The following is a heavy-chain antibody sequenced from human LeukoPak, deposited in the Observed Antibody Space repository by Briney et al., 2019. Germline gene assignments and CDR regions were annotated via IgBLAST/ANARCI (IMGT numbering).Heavy chain of an antibody. CDR3: ARQGVVGATGFDF. V-gene: IGHV4-39*01. D-gene: IGHD1-26*01. J-gene: IGHJ4*02. Sequence: SETLSLTCSVSGGSISEISYSWGWIRQPPGKRLEWIGNIYYSGSTNNNPSLESRVVISVDTAKNQLPVALTSVTATDTAVYYCARQGVVGATGFDFWGQGFLVTVSS. CDR1: GGSISEISYS. CDR2: IYYSGST.